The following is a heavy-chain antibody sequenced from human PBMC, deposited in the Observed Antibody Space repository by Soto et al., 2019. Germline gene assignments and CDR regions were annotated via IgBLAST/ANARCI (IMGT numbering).Heavy chain of an antibody. Sequence: QVQLQESGPGLVKPSQTLSLTCTVSGGSISSGGYYWSWIRQHPGKGLEWIGYIYYSGSTYYNPSLQSRVTISVDTSKNQCALKLSSVTAADTAVYYCARDRASGYPDYWGQGTLVTVSS. CDR1: GGSISSGGYY. CDR2: IYYSGST. D-gene: IGHD3-22*01. V-gene: IGHV4-31*03. J-gene: IGHJ4*02. CDR3: ARDRASGYPDY.